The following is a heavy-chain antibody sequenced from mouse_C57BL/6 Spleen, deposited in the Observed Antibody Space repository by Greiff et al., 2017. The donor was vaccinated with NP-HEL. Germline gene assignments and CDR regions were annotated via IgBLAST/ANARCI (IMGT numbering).Heavy chain of an antibody. J-gene: IGHJ1*03. CDR1: GYTFTSYW. V-gene: IGHV1-55*01. Sequence: VQLQQPGAELVKPGASVKMSCKASGYTFTSYWITWVKQRPGQGLEWIGDIYPGSGSTNYNEKFKSKATLTVDTSSSTAYMQLSSLTSEDSAVYYCARSGYGSSYGWYFDVWGTGTTVTVSS. D-gene: IGHD1-1*01. CDR2: IYPGSGST. CDR3: ARSGYGSSYGWYFDV.